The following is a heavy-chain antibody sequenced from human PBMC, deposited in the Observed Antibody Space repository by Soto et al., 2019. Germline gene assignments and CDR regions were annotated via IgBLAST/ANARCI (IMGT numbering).Heavy chain of an antibody. J-gene: IGHJ6*03. CDR1: GFTFTNAW. CDR2: ISSTSSYI. D-gene: IGHD2-2*03. CDR3: ASGYCTSTSCSHYYYYYMDV. Sequence: GGSLRLSCAASGFTFTNAWMNWVRQAPGKGLEWVSSISSTSSYIYYADSVKGRFTMSRDNAKNSLYLQMNSLRAEDTALYYCASGYCTSTSCSHYYYYYMDVWGKGATVTVSS. V-gene: IGHV3-21*01.